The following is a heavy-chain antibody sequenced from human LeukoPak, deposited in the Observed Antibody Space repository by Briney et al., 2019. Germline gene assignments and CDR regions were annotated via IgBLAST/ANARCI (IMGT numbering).Heavy chain of an antibody. D-gene: IGHD4-17*01. V-gene: IGHV3-23*01. CDR2: ISGSGGST. J-gene: IGHJ1*01. CDR1: GFTFSSYA. Sequence: GGSLRLSCAASGFTFSSYAMSWVRQAPGKGLEWVSVISGSGGSTYYADSVKGRFTISRDNSKNTLYLQMNSLRAEDTAVYYCAKEIYDDSTGGRFQHWGQGTLVTVSS. CDR3: AKEIYDDSTGGRFQH.